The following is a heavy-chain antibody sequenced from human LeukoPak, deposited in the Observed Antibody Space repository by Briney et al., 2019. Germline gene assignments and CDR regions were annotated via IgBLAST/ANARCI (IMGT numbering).Heavy chain of an antibody. D-gene: IGHD3-22*01. V-gene: IGHV4-39*01. Sequence: NTSETLSLTCTVSGGSISSSSYYWGWIRQPPGKGLEWIGSIYYSGSTYYNPSLKSRVTISVDTSKNQFSLKLSSVTAADTAVYYCARCDDSSGYLGYWGQGTLVTVSP. CDR1: GGSISSSSYY. CDR3: ARCDDSSGYLGY. CDR2: IYYSGST. J-gene: IGHJ4*02.